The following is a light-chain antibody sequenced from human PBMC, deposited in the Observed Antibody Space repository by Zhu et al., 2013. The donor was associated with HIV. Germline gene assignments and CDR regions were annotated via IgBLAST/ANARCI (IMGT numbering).Light chain of an antibody. Sequence: QSALTQPASVSGSPGRSITISCTGTKMTLELMILSPGTNNTQAQPPKYIIYEVTKRPAGVSNRFAGSKSDNTASLTISGLQAEDEADYYCCSYAGGSVLKFGGGTKVTVL. CDR2: EVT. CDR3: CSYAGGSVLK. J-gene: IGLJ2*01. CDR1: KMTLELMI. V-gene: IGLV2-23*02.